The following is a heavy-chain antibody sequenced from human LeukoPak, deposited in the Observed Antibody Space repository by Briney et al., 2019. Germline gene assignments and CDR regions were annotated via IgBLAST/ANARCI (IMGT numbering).Heavy chain of an antibody. CDR3: ARRPRGYSYGYFDY. J-gene: IGHJ4*02. V-gene: IGHV4-59*01. CDR2: IYYSGST. D-gene: IGHD5-18*01. CDR1: GGSISSYY. Sequence: KPSETLSLTCTVSGGSISSYYWSWIRQPPGKGLEWIGYIYYSGSTNYNPSLKSRVTISVDTSKNQFSLKLSSVTAADTAVYYCARRPRGYSYGYFDYWGQGTLVTVSS.